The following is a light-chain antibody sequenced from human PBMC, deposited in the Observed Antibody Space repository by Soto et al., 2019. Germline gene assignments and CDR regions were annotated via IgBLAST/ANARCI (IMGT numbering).Light chain of an antibody. CDR2: AAS. V-gene: IGKV1-39*01. CDR3: QQSYSTLTWT. CDR1: QSISSY. Sequence: DIPMTQSPSSPSASVGDRVTITCRASQSISSYLNWYQQKPGKAPKLLIYAASSLQSGVPSRFSGSGSGTDFTLTISSLQPEDFATYYCQQSYSTLTWTFGQGTKVDIK. J-gene: IGKJ1*01.